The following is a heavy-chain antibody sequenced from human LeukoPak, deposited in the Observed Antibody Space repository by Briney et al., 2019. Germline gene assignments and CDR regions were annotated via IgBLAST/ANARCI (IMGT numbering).Heavy chain of an antibody. D-gene: IGHD3-10*01. CDR2: IYHSGSI. Sequence: SETLSLTCAVSGGSISSSNWWSWVRQPPGKGLEWIGEIYHSGSINYNPSLKSRVAISVDKSKNQFSLKLSSVTAADTAVYYCARQINRWFGELLPSLHYYYGMDVWGKGTTVTVSS. CDR3: ARQINRWFGELLPSLHYYYGMDV. J-gene: IGHJ6*04. V-gene: IGHV4-4*02. CDR1: GGSISSSNW.